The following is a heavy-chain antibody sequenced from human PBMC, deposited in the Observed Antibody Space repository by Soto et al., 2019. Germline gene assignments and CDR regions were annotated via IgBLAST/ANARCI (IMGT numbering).Heavy chain of an antibody. Sequence: SVKVSCKASGGTFSSYAISWVRQAPGQGLEWMGGIIPIFGTANYAQKFQGRVTITADESTSTAYMELSSLRSEDTAVYYCARDEGYCSSTSCQPYNWFDPWGRG. V-gene: IGHV1-69*13. D-gene: IGHD2-2*01. J-gene: IGHJ5*02. CDR1: GGTFSSYA. CDR3: ARDEGYCSSTSCQPYNWFDP. CDR2: IIPIFGTA.